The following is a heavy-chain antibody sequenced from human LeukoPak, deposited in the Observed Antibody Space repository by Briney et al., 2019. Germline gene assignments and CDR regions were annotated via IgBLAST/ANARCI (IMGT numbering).Heavy chain of an antibody. CDR3: AKDLPGDYPKWYFDY. J-gene: IGHJ4*02. D-gene: IGHD4-17*01. Sequence: PGGSLRLSCAASGFTFSSQSMTWVRQAPGKGLEWVSGISGSGDNTYYGDSVKGRFTISRDNSKSTMYLQMNSLRAEDTAVYYCAKDLPGDYPKWYFDYWGQGTLVTVSS. CDR1: GFTFSSQS. CDR2: ISGSGDNT. V-gene: IGHV3-23*01.